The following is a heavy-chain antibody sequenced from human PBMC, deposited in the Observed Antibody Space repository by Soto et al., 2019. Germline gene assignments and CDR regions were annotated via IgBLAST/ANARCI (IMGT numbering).Heavy chain of an antibody. CDR1: GGTFTNYA. CDR2: IIPLFGTT. J-gene: IGHJ5*01. Sequence: QVQLVQSGAEVKKPGSSVKVSCKASGGTFTNYAVSWVRQAPGQGLEWMGDIIPLFGTTNYAQKFQGRLTIVADESKSTGYMELTNLRSEDTALYYFARVAYTSRATHWFDCWGQGTLVTVSS. V-gene: IGHV1-69*01. D-gene: IGHD3-16*01. CDR3: ARVAYTSRATHWFDC.